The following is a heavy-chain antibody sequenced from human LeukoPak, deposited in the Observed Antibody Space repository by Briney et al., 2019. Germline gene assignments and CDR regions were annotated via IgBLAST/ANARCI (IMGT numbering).Heavy chain of an antibody. Sequence: ETLSLTCAVSGGSISSCNWWSWVRQPPGEVLELVSSISSTSSYIYYAVSLKGRFTISRDNSKNSLYLQMNSLRAEDTAVYYCVRRGPATGGNFDYWGQGTLVTVSS. CDR3: VRRGPATGGNFDY. CDR2: ISSTSSYI. V-gene: IGHV3-21*01. J-gene: IGHJ4*02. D-gene: IGHD3-16*01. CDR1: GGSISSCN.